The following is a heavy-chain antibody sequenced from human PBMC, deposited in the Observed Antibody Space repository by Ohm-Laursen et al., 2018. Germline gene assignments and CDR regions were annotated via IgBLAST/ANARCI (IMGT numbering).Heavy chain of an antibody. J-gene: IGHJ2*01. V-gene: IGHV4-59*01. CDR2: IHNSGST. CDR1: GGSISSYY. Sequence: TLSLTCTVSGGSISSYYWSWVRQPPGKGLEWIGYIHNSGSTNYNPSLKSRVTIATDTSKNQFSLKLSSVTAADTAVYYCARISPIYNWNLHWYFDLWGRGTLVTVSS. D-gene: IGHD1-20*01. CDR3: ARISPIYNWNLHWYFDL.